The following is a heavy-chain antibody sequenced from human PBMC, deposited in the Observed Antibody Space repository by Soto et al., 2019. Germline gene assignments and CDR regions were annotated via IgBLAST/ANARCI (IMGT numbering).Heavy chain of an antibody. J-gene: IGHJ6*02. CDR2: ISSDESSK. CDR3: AKEGGNSYYYYGMDV. V-gene: IGHV3-30*18. CDR1: GFSFSDYG. Sequence: QVQLVESGGGVVQPGRSLRLSCEASGFSFSDYGMHWVRQAPGKGLEWVAVISSDESSKYYADSVKGRFTISRDNSKNTLYLQMNSLRPEDTAVYYCAKEGGNSYYYYGMDVWGQGTTATVSS. D-gene: IGHD2-21*02.